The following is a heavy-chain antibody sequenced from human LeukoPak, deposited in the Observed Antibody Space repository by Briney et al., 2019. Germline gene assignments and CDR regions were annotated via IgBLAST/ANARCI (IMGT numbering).Heavy chain of an antibody. CDR2: IILILGIA. CDR3: AREVHDSSGYYRGDAFDI. Sequence: SVKVSCKASGGTFSSYAISWVRQAPGQGLEWMGRIILILGIANYAQKFQGRVTITADKSTSTAYMELSSLRSEDTAVYYCAREVHDSSGYYRGDAFDIWGQGTMVTVSS. D-gene: IGHD3-22*01. V-gene: IGHV1-69*04. CDR1: GGTFSSYA. J-gene: IGHJ3*02.